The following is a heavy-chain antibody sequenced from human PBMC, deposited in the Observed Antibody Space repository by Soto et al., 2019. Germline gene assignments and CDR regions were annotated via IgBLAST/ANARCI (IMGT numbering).Heavy chain of an antibody. CDR3: ARDRGVSPPNYYYYGMDV. Sequence: EVQLVETGGGLIQPGGSLRLSCAASGFTVSSNYMSWVRQAPGKGLEWVSVIYSGGSTYYADSVKGRFTISRDNSKNTLYLQMNRTRAEDTAVYYCARDRGVSPPNYYYYGMDVWGQGTTVTVSS. CDR1: GFTVSSNY. J-gene: IGHJ6*02. D-gene: IGHD3-10*01. CDR2: IYSGGST. V-gene: IGHV3-53*02.